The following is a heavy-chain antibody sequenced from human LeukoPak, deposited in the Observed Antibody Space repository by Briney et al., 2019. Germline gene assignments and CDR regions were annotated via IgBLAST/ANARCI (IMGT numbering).Heavy chain of an antibody. J-gene: IGHJ4*02. CDR1: GDSITRSEYY. V-gene: IGHV4-39*02. CDR2: IYYSGAT. CDR3: AKDLAPGGGDSCIDY. D-gene: IGHD2-2*01. Sequence: SETLSLTCVVSGDSITRSEYYWDWIRQPPGKGLEWIGSIYYSGATYYSGSLKSRATISVDTIKNQFSLELRSVTAADTALYYCAKDLAPGGGDSCIDYWGQGTLVTVSS.